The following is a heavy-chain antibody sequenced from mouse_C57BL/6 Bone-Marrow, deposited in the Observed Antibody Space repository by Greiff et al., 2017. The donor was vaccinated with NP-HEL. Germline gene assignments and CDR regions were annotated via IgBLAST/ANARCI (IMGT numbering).Heavy chain of an antibody. CDR3: AGVGTMVKWFAY. J-gene: IGHJ3*01. D-gene: IGHD2-2*01. CDR1: GYTFTSYW. V-gene: IGHV1-59*01. Sequence: QVHVKQSGAELVRPGTSVKLSCKASGYTFTSYWMHWVKQRPGQGLEWIGVIDPSDSYTNYNQKFKGKATLTVDTSSSTAYMQLSSLTSEDSAVYYCAGVGTMVKWFAYWGQGTLVTVSA. CDR2: IDPSDSYT.